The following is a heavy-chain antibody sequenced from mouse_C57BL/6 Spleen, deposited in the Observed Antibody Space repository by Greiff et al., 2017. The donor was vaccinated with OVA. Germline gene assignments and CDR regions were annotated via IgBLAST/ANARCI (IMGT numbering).Heavy chain of an antibody. CDR1: GFTFNTYA. Sequence: EVQGVESGGGLVQPKGSLKLSCAASGFTFNTYAMHWVRQAPGKGLEWVARIRSKSSNYATYYADSVKDRFTISRDDSQSMLYLQMNNLKTEDTAMYYCVRDGGLLEYFDVWGTGTTVTVSS. CDR2: IRSKSSNYAT. J-gene: IGHJ1*03. D-gene: IGHD2-3*01. CDR3: VRDGGLLEYFDV. V-gene: IGHV10-3*01.